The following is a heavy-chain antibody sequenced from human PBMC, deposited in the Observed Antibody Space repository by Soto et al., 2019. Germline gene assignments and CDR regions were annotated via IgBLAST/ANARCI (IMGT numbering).Heavy chain of an antibody. Sequence: SETLSLTCTVSGGSISSYYWSWIRQPPGKGLEWIGYIYYSGSTNYNPSLKSRVTISVDTSKNQFSLKLSSVTAADTAMYYCARQGIGSPDIYYYYYMDVWGKGTTVTVSS. J-gene: IGHJ6*03. CDR2: IYYSGST. V-gene: IGHV4-59*08. CDR1: GGSISSYY. D-gene: IGHD2-15*01. CDR3: ARQGIGSPDIYYYYYMDV.